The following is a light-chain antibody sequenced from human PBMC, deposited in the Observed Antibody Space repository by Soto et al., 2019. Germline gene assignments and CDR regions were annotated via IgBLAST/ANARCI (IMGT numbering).Light chain of an antibody. V-gene: IGLV1-40*01. CDR3: AAWDDSLNGFWV. J-gene: IGLJ3*02. Sequence: QSVLTQPPSVSGAPGQRVTISCTGSSSNIGAGYDVHWYQQLPGTAPKLLIYGNNQRPSGVPDRFSGSKSGTSASLAISGLQSEDEADYYCAAWDDSLNGFWVFGGGTKLTVL. CDR2: GNN. CDR1: SSNIGAGYD.